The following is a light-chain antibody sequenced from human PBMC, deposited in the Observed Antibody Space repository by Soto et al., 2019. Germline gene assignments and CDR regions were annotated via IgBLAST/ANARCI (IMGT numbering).Light chain of an antibody. J-gene: IGLJ1*01. CDR1: SSDVGGYNY. V-gene: IGLV2-8*01. Sequence: QSALTQPPSASGSPGQSVTISCTGTSSDVGGYNYVSWYQQHPGKAPKLMIYEVSKRPSGVPDRFSGSKSGNTASLTVSGLQAEDEADYYCSSYAGSNAFVFGTGTKLTFL. CDR2: EVS. CDR3: SSYAGSNAFV.